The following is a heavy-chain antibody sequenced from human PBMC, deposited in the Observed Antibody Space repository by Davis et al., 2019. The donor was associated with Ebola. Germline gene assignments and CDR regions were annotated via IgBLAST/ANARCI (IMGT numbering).Heavy chain of an antibody. J-gene: IGHJ4*02. CDR2: IKQDGSEK. V-gene: IGHV3-7*01. CDR1: GFTFNTYW. CDR3: ARDRRVADYDFSTGYYISYYFDC. Sequence: PGGSLRLSCAGSGFTFNTYWMTWVRQAPGKGLEWVANIKQDGSEKYYVDSVKGRFTISRDNAKNSLYLQMNSLRAEDTAVYYCARDRRVADYDFSTGYYISYYFDCWGQGTLVTVSS. D-gene: IGHD3-3*01.